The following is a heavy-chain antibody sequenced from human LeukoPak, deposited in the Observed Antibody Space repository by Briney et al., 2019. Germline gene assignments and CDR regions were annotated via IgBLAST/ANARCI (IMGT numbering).Heavy chain of an antibody. D-gene: IGHD6-13*01. V-gene: IGHV4-34*01. J-gene: IGHJ4*02. CDR2: INHSGST. CDR3: ARGAAASY. CDR1: GGSFSGYY. Sequence: SETLSLTCAVYGGSFSGYYWSWIRQPPGKGLEWIGEINHSGSTNYNPSLKSRVTISVDTSKNQFSLKLSSVTAADTAVYYCARGAAASYRGQGTLVTVSS.